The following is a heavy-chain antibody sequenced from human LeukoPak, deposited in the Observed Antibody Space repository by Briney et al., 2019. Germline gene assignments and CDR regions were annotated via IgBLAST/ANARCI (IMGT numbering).Heavy chain of an antibody. CDR2: INHSGST. D-gene: IGHD5-12*01. CDR3: ARNGIVATIRGQSAVHDGGVYVDY. CDR1: GGSFSGYY. Sequence: PSETLSLTCAVYGGSFSGYYWSWIRQPPGKGLEWIGEINHSGSTNYNPSLKSRVTISVDTSKNQFSLKLSSVTAADTAVYYCARNGIVATIRGQSAVHDGGVYVDYWGQGTLVTVSS. V-gene: IGHV4-34*01. J-gene: IGHJ4*02.